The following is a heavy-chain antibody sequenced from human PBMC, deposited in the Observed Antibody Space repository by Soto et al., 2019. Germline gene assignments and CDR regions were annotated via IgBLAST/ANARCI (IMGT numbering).Heavy chain of an antibody. J-gene: IGHJ4*02. CDR3: ARDIVFEDSSDNLVGY. Sequence: VQDSCKASGCSCISCGFSCVRQALGRELVGMGWMIDDNGINNYAQTFHGRVTMTTDTYATTTYNELRSLTYADTTTYYCARDIVFEDSSDNLVGYWGQGTLVTVSS. D-gene: IGHD3-22*01. CDR1: GCSCISCG. CDR2: MIDDNGIN. V-gene: IGHV1-18*01.